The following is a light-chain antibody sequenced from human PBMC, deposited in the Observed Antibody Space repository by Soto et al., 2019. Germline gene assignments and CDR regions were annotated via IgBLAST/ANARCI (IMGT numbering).Light chain of an antibody. V-gene: IGLV2-8*01. CDR1: NSEGGGYNY. J-gene: IGLJ1*01. CDR2: EVY. CDR3: SSYVGTNSYV. Sequence: QSVLTQPPSASGSPGQSVTNSCPGTNSEGGGYNYVSWYQHHPGKAPKLIIYEVYKRPSGVPDRLSGSKSGNTAALTVSGLQAEDEADYYCSSYVGTNSYVFGTGTKVTVL.